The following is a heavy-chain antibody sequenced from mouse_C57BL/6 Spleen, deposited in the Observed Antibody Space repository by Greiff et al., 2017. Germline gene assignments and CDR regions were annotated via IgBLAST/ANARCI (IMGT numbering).Heavy chain of an antibody. Sequence: DVMLVESGGGLVKPGGSLKLPCEASGFNFSSYTLSWVRQTPEKRLEWVATISGGGGNTYYTNSVQGSLTICRENAKNTLYQQMSSLRSEDTALYYCARRYCYNNGYFNVWGTGTTVTFSS. D-gene: IGHD2-12*01. V-gene: IGHV5-9*01. CDR3: ARRYCYNNGYFNV. CDR1: GFNFSSYT. CDR2: ISGGGGNT. J-gene: IGHJ1*03.